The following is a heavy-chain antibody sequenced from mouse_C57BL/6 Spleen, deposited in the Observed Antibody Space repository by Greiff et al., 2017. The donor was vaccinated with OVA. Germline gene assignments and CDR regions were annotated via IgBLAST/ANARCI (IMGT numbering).Heavy chain of an antibody. CDR3: ARRGLYDY. J-gene: IGHJ2*01. CDR2: ILPGSGST. V-gene: IGHV1-9*01. CDR1: GYTFTSYW. D-gene: IGHD3-1*01. Sequence: QVQLQQPGTELVKPGASVKLSCKASGYTFTSYWMHWVKQRPGHGLEWIGEILPGSGSTNYNEKFKGKATFTADTSSNTAYMQLSSLTTEDSAIYYCARRGLYDYWGQGTTLTVSS.